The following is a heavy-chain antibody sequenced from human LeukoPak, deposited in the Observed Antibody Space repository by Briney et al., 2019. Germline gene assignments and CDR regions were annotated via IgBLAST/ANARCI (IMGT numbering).Heavy chain of an antibody. J-gene: IGHJ3*02. CDR3: ARLANYDFWRVPYPHDAFDI. CDR1: GGSLSRYY. D-gene: IGHD3-3*01. Sequence: PSETLSLTRTDSGGSLSRYYWRWIRQPPGKGLEWIGYIYYSGSNNYNPSLKSRVTISVDTSKNQFALKVTSVTAADTAVFYCARLANYDFWRVPYPHDAFDIWGQGTMVTVSS. CDR2: IYYSGSN. V-gene: IGHV4-59*08.